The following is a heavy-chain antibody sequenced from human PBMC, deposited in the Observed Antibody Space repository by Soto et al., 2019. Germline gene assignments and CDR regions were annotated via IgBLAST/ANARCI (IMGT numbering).Heavy chain of an antibody. D-gene: IGHD3-10*01. V-gene: IGHV3-74*03. CDR2: LSPDGSIT. CDR1: GFSFSSNW. J-gene: IGHJ4*02. Sequence: HPGGSLRLSCAASGFSFSSNWMNWVRQVPGKGLVWVSRLSPDGSITKYADSVAGRFTISRDNAKNTVYLQMNSLGAEDSAVYYCVKCDGSESYCFYFGSWGQGTLVTVSS. CDR3: VKCDGSESYCFYFGS.